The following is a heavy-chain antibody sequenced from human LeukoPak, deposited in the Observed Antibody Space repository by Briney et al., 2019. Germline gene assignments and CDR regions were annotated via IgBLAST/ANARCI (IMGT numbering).Heavy chain of an antibody. D-gene: IGHD5-18*01. V-gene: IGHV3-30*18. CDR2: ISYDGSNK. CDR1: GFTFSSYG. Sequence: GGSLRLSCAASGFTFSSYGMHWVRQAPGKGLEWVAVISYDGSNKYYADSVKGRFTISRDNSKNTLYLQMNSLRAEDTAVYYCAKDKVDTAMGVIDYWGQGTLVTVSS. J-gene: IGHJ4*02. CDR3: AKDKVDTAMGVIDY.